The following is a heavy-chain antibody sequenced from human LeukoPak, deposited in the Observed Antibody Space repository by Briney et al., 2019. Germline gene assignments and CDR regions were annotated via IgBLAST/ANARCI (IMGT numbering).Heavy chain of an antibody. Sequence: GGSLRLSCAASGFTFSSYAMSWVRQAPGKGLEWVSAISGSGGSTYYADSVKGRFTISRDNSKNTLYLQMNSLRAEDTAVYYCAKDREWFGKLPNGPFGYWGQGTLVTVSS. CDR2: ISGSGGST. V-gene: IGHV3-23*01. CDR1: GFTFSSYA. CDR3: AKDREWFGKLPNGPFGY. D-gene: IGHD3-10*01. J-gene: IGHJ4*02.